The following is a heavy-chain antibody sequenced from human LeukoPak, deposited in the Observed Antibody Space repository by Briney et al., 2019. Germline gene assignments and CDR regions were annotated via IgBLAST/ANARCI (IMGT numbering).Heavy chain of an antibody. V-gene: IGHV4-4*07. D-gene: IGHD3-9*01. Sequence: SETLSLTCTVSGGSISSYYWSWIRQPAGKGLEWIGRIYTSGSTNYNPSLKSRVTMSVDTSKNQFSLKLSSVTAADTAVYYCARVGGWTYYDILTGYRPNWFDPWGQGTLVTASS. CDR3: ARVGGWTYYDILTGYRPNWFDP. CDR2: IYTSGST. J-gene: IGHJ5*02. CDR1: GGSISSYY.